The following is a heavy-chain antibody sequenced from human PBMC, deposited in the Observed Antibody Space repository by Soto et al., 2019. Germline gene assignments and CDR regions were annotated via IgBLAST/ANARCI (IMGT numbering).Heavy chain of an antibody. J-gene: IGHJ4*02. CDR1: GGSISSSSYY. CDR2: IYYSGST. CDR3: ARQGNDILTGYPYYFDY. D-gene: IGHD3-9*01. Sequence: SETLSLTCTVSGGSISSSSYYWGWIRQPPGKGLEWIGSIYYSGSTYYNPTLKSRVTISVDTSKNQFSLKLSSVTAADTAVYYCARQGNDILTGYPYYFDYWGQGTLVTVS. V-gene: IGHV4-39*01.